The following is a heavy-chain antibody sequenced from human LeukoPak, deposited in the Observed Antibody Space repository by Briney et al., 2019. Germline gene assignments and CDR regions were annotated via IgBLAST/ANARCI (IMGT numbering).Heavy chain of an antibody. CDR2: TRFDGSNQ. Sequence: GSLRLSCAASGFTFSNYGVHWVRQTPGKGLDWVAFTRFDGSNQHYADSVRGRFTISRDNSKNTLNLQMNSLRAEDTALYYCAKGGERGTFYFDSWGQGTLVTVSS. CDR3: AKGGERGTFYFDS. D-gene: IGHD3-16*01. V-gene: IGHV3-30*02. J-gene: IGHJ4*02. CDR1: GFTFSNYG.